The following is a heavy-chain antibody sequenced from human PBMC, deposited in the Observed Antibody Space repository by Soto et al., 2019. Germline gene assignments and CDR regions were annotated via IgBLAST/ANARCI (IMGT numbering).Heavy chain of an antibody. J-gene: IGHJ3*02. Sequence: GGSLRLSCAVSGFTFSDYWMSWVRQAPGKGLEWVANIKQDGNEKYYVDSVKGRFTISRDNAKNSLYLQMNSLRAEDTAVYYCARGLGSCGRHSPWDAFDIWGQGTMVTGS. CDR3: ARGLGSCGRHSPWDAFDI. V-gene: IGHV3-7*01. CDR2: IKQDGNEK. D-gene: IGHD6-13*01. CDR1: GFTFSDYW.